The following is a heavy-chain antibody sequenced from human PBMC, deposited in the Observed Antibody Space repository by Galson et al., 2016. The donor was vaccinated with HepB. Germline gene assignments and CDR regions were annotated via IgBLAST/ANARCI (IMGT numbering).Heavy chain of an antibody. J-gene: IGHJ6*02. CDR3: AGQRVESRLNMVRGRLSEDQCYYGLDV. CDR2: IIPVSASP. D-gene: IGHD3-10*01. V-gene: IGHV1-69*06. CDR1: GGSLSNYG. Sequence: SVKVSCKASGGSLSNYGISWIFQAPGQGLEWMGGIIPVSASPNYAQKFQGRVTIFADTSTNTAYLEVYRLRSEDTAVYYCAGQRVESRLNMVRGRLSEDQCYYGLDVWGQGTTVSVSS.